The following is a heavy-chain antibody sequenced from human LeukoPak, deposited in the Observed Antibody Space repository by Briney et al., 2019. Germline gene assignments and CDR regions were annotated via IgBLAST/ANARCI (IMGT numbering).Heavy chain of an antibody. Sequence: ASVTVSCKGSGYTFTCYDLQWRRQAPGQGLEWMGWINPNSGGTKNAQRFQGRVTMTRDTSISTASMELTRLTDDDAAVDYGGRVTCRWADYTYYDLDFWGQGTTVTVSS. V-gene: IGHV1-2*02. CDR3: GRVTCRWADYTYYDLDF. D-gene: IGHD5-24*01. CDR2: INPNSGGT. CDR1: GYTFTCYD. J-gene: IGHJ6*02.